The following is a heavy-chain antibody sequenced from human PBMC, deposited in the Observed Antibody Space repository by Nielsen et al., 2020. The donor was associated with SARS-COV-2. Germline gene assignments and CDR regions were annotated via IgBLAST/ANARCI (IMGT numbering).Heavy chain of an antibody. CDR1: GGSFSGYY. V-gene: IGHV4-34*01. CDR3: ARPGNYYDSRGGDFDY. CDR2: INHSGST. Sequence: SETLSLTCAVYGGSFSGYYWSWIRQPPGKGLERIGEINHSGSTNYNPSLKSRVTISVDTSKNQFSLKLSSVTAADTAVYYCARPGNYYDSRGGDFDYWGQGTLVTVSS. D-gene: IGHD3-22*01. J-gene: IGHJ4*02.